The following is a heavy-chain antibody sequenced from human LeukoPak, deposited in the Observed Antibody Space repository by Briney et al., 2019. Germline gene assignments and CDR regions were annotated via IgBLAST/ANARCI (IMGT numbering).Heavy chain of an antibody. CDR1: GFTFSSYG. CDR3: AKEPDFWSGSHFDY. D-gene: IGHD3-3*01. Sequence: GRSLRLSCVVSGFTFSSYGMHWLRQAPGKGLEWVSGISGSGGSTYYADSVKGRFTISRDNSKNTLYLQMNSLRAEDTAVYYCAKEPDFWSGSHFDYWGQGTLVTVSS. V-gene: IGHV3-23*01. J-gene: IGHJ4*02. CDR2: ISGSGGST.